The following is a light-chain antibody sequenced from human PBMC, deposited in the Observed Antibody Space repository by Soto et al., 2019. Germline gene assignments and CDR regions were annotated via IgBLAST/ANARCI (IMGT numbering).Light chain of an antibody. Sequence: EIVMTQSPATLSVSPGERATLSCRASQSVSSNLAWYQQKPGQAPRLLIYDSSTRATGIPASFSGSGSGTDFTLIISSLQSEDFAVYYCQQYNNRPWTFGQGTKVDIK. V-gene: IGKV3-15*01. CDR1: QSVSSN. J-gene: IGKJ1*01. CDR2: DSS. CDR3: QQYNNRPWT.